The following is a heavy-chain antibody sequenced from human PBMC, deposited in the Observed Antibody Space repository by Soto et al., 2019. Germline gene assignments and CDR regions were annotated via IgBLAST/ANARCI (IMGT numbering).Heavy chain of an antibody. J-gene: IGHJ5*02. D-gene: IGHD3-9*01. CDR2: INPNSGGT. CDR1: GYTFTGYY. Sequence: ASVKVSCKASGYTFTGYYMHWVRQAPGQGLEWMGWINPNSGGTNYAQKLQGRVTMTTDTSTSTASMELRSLRSDDTAVYYCARMFGVYDILTGYSPGWLDPGGQGTLVTVSS. V-gene: IGHV1-2*02. CDR3: ARMFGVYDILTGYSPGWLDP.